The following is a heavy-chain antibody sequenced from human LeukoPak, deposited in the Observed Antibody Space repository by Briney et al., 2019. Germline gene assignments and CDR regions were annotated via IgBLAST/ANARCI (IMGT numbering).Heavy chain of an antibody. CDR3: AGPMIGSVGDAFDI. J-gene: IGHJ3*02. CDR1: GGSISSYY. CDR2: IYYSGST. V-gene: IGHV4-59*01. D-gene: IGHD3-22*01. Sequence: SETLSLTCTVSGGSISSYYWSWLRQPPGKGLEWIGYIYYSGSTNYNPSLKSRVTISVDTSKNQFSLKLSSVTAADTAVYYCAGPMIGSVGDAFDIWGQGTMVTVSS.